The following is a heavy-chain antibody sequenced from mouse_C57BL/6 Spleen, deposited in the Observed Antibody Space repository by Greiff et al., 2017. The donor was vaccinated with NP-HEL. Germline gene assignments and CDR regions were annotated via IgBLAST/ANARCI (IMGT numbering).Heavy chain of an antibody. J-gene: IGHJ2*01. V-gene: IGHV1-64*01. CDR1: GYTFTSYW. D-gene: IGHD3-3*01. CDR3: AISGLALYYFDY. Sequence: VQLQQPGAELVKPGASVTLSCKASGYTFTSYWMHWVKPRPGQGLEWIGMIHPNSGSTNYNEKFKSKATLTVDKSSSTAYMQLSSLTSEDSAVYYCAISGLALYYFDYWGQGTTLTVSS. CDR2: IHPNSGST.